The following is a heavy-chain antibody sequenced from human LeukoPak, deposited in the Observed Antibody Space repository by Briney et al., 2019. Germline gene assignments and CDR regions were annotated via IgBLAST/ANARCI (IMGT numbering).Heavy chain of an antibody. V-gene: IGHV1-46*01. CDR1: EDGFSNHH. J-gene: IGHJ4*02. CDR3: VTEPPGAYYFDY. CDR2: IYAGGGDT. Sequence: ASAKVSCKASEDGFSNHHVHWVRQAPGQGLEWMGIIYAGGGDTRFARKFQGRVTMTRDTSTTTVYMDLSTLRSEDTAVYFCVTEPPGAYYFDYWGQGTLVTVSS. D-gene: IGHD4-17*01.